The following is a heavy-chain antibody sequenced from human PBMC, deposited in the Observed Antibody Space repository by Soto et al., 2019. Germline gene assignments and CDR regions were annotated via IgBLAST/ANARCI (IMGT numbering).Heavy chain of an antibody. Sequence: QAQLVQSGAEVKRPGASVKVSCKASGYTLTSYGISWVRQAPGQGLEWMGWISVYNGDTNHAQKFQGRVIMTTDTSTSTAFRELRTLSSDDTAVYYCATTTGYSYHYYVMEVWGQGTTVTVSS. V-gene: IGHV1-18*01. CDR3: ATTTGYSYHYYVMEV. J-gene: IGHJ6*02. D-gene: IGHD3-9*01. CDR2: ISVYNGDT. CDR1: GYTLTSYG.